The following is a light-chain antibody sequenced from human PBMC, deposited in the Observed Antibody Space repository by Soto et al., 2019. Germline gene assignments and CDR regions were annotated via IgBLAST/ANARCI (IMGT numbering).Light chain of an antibody. J-gene: IGKJ1*01. CDR2: GAS. CDR3: QQYRSSPWT. V-gene: IGKV3-20*01. CDR1: QSVSNSY. Sequence: TVLTQSPGTLSLSQGERATLSCRASQSVSNSYLAWYQQKPGQAPRLLIYGASSRATGIPDRFSGSGSVTDFTLSISRLEPEDFAGSYCQQYRSSPWTFGQGTKVEIK.